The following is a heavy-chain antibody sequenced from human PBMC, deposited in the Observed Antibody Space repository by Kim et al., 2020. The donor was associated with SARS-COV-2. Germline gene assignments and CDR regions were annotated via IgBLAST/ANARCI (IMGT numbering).Heavy chain of an antibody. V-gene: IGHV3-23*01. CDR1: GFSVANNA. D-gene: IGHD3-3*02. J-gene: IGHJ4*02. Sequence: GGSLRLSCAASGFSVANNAMAWVRQAPGKGLEWVSGLVAGGGLAFYTASVRGRFTIFTDSSRNTLYLQMTSLSAEDSAIYYCAKYLGDSLGDYWGQGTLVTVSS. CDR2: LVAGGGLA. CDR3: AKYLGDSLGDY.